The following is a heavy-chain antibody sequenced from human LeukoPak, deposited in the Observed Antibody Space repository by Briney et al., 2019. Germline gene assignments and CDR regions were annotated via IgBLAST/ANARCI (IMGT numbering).Heavy chain of an antibody. D-gene: IGHD2-15*01. Sequence: SETLSLTCAVYGGSFSGYYWSWIRQPPGKGLGWSGEINHSGSTNYSPSLKSRVTISVDTSKDQVSLTLSSVTAAATAVYYCARGVVQMYGVVVVAATRAYNWFDPWGQGTLVTVSS. J-gene: IGHJ5*02. CDR2: INHSGST. CDR1: GGSFSGYY. CDR3: ARGVVQMYGVVVVAATRAYNWFDP. V-gene: IGHV4-34*01.